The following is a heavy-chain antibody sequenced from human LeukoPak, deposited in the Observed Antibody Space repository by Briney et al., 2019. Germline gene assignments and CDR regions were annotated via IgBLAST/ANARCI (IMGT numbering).Heavy chain of an antibody. CDR3: AKRRGLELYMDV. D-gene: IGHD1-7*01. CDR1: RFTFSSYT. V-gene: IGHV3-23*01. J-gene: IGHJ6*03. CDR2: ISGSADNS. Sequence: GGSLRLSCAASRFTFSSYTMSWVRQAPGKGLEWVSAISGSADNSYYADSVKGRFTISRDNSKNTLYLQMNSLRAEDTAVYYCAKRRGLELYMDVWGKGTTVTVSS.